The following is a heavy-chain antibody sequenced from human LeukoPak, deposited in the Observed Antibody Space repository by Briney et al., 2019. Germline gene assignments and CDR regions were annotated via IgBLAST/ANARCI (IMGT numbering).Heavy chain of an antibody. CDR1: VFTFSNYW. V-gene: IGHV3-74*01. D-gene: IGHD2-2*01. J-gene: IGHJ5*02. CDR3: ARDVGYCSSTSCYNWFDP. CDR2: INSDGSST. Sequence: GGSLRLSCAASVFTFSNYWMHWVRQAPGKGLVWVSRINSDGSSTSYADSVKGRFTISRDNAKNTLYLQMNSLRAEDTAVYYCARDVGYCSSTSCYNWFDPWGQGTLVTVSS.